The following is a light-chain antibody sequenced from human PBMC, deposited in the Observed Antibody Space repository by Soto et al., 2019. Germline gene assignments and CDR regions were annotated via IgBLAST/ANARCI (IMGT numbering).Light chain of an antibody. J-gene: IGLJ2*01. CDR2: SNN. CDR3: AAWDDSLNGL. Sequence: QSVLTQPPSASGTPGQRVTISCSGSSSNIGSNTVNWYQQLPGTAPKLLIYSNNQRPSGVPDRFSGSKSGTSASLAISGLQSEDEAEYYCAAWDDSLNGLFGGGTKLTVL. CDR1: SSNIGSNT. V-gene: IGLV1-44*01.